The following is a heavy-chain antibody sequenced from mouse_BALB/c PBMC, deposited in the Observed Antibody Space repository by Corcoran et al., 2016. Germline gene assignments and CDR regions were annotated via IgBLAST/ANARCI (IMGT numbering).Heavy chain of an antibody. CDR2: INPYNGAT. Sequence: EVQLQQSGPELVKPGTSVKISCKASGYSFTGYYMHWVKQSHVKSLEWIGRINPYNGATIYNQNFKDKASLTVDKSSSTAYMELHSLTSEDSAVYFCARGNGSSPYWYFDVWGAGTTVTVSS. CDR3: ARGNGSSPYWYFDV. V-gene: IGHV1-18*01. J-gene: IGHJ1*01. D-gene: IGHD1-1*01. CDR1: GYSFTGYY.